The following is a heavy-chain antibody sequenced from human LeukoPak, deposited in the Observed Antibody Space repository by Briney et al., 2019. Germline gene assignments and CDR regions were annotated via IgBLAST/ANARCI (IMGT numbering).Heavy chain of an antibody. J-gene: IGHJ3*02. CDR1: GFTFSSCA. CDR3: AKDPIVFNSGDYYLGAFNI. D-gene: IGHD2-21*02. CDR2: ISGGGGKT. V-gene: IGHV3-23*01. Sequence: GGSLRLSCEASGFTFSSCALSWLRQAPGKGLEWVSAISGGGGKTWYADSVKGRFTISRDNSKNTLYLQMNSLRAEDTALYYCAKDPIVFNSGDYYLGAFNIWGQGAMVTVSS.